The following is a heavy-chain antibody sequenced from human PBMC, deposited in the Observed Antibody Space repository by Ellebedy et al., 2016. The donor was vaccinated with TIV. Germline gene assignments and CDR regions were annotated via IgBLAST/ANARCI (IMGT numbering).Heavy chain of an antibody. CDR1: GFPFTTFE. D-gene: IGHD5-24*01. V-gene: IGHV3-48*03. J-gene: IGHJ5*02. CDR3: AGDEEIRAWLDP. CDR2: IGAGGGVN. Sequence: GESLKISCAASGFPFTTFEMNWVRQAPGKGLEWIAFIGAGGGVNRYADSVRGRFLSSRDNARNTLYLQMSSMIVEDTAIYYCAGDEEIRAWLDPWGQGTLVTVSS.